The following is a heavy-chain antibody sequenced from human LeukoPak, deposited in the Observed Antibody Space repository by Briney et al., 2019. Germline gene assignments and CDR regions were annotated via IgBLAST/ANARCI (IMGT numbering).Heavy chain of an antibody. J-gene: IGHJ5*02. CDR2: IYYSGST. V-gene: IGHV4-59*01. D-gene: IGHD2-15*01. CDR3: ARVGVVVAATKGGYWFDP. CDR1: GGSISSYY. Sequence: SETLSLTCTVSGGSISSYYWSWIRQPPGKGLEWIGYIYYSGSTYYNPSLKSRVTISVDTSKNQFSLKLSSVTAADTAVYYCARVGVVVAATKGGYWFDPWGQGTLVTVSS.